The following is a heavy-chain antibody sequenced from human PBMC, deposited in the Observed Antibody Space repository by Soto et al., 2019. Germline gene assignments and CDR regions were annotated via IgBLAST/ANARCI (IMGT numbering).Heavy chain of an antibody. J-gene: IGHJ3*02. CDR3: ARGAHYYGSGSYAFDI. Sequence: GSLLVTGIASGFTFSSYAMHWVRQAPGKGLEWVAVISYDGSNKYYADSVKGRFTISRDNSKNTLYLQMNSLRAEDTAVYYCARGAHYYGSGSYAFDIWGQGTMVTV. V-gene: IGHV3-30*14. CDR2: ISYDGSNK. CDR1: GFTFSSYA. D-gene: IGHD3-10*01.